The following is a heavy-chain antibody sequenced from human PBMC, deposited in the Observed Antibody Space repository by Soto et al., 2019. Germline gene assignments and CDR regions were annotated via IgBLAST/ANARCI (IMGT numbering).Heavy chain of an antibody. V-gene: IGHV3-23*01. Sequence: GGSLRLSCAASRFTFSSYAMSWVRQAPGKGLEWVSGISGSGGSTYYADSVKGRFTISRDNSKNTLYLQMNSLRAEDTAVYYWAKGDITMIYYFDSGGQGPRVTVSS. D-gene: IGHD3-22*01. CDR1: RFTFSSYA. CDR2: ISGSGGST. CDR3: AKGDITMIYYFDS. J-gene: IGHJ4*02.